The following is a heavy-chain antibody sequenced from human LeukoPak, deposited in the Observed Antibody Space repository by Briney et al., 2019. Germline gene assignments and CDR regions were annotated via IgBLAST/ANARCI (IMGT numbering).Heavy chain of an antibody. CDR3: AKVSALRFLEWPDYFDY. V-gene: IGHV3-23*01. J-gene: IGHJ4*02. Sequence: SGGSLRLSCAASGFTFSSYAMSWVRQAPGKGLEWVSAISGSGGSTYYADSAKGRFTISRDNSKNTLYLQMNSLRAEDTAVYYCAKVSALRFLEWPDYFDYWGQGTLVTVSS. D-gene: IGHD3-3*01. CDR1: GFTFSSYA. CDR2: ISGSGGST.